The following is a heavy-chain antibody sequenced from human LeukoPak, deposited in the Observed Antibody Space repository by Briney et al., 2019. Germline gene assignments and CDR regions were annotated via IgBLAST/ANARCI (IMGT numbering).Heavy chain of an antibody. D-gene: IGHD2-15*01. J-gene: IGHJ4*02. CDR3: ARDMYCSGGSCYPPDY. Sequence: ASVKVSGKASGYTFTGYYMHWVRQAPGQGLEWMGRINPNSGGTNYAQKFQGRVTMTRDTSISTAYMELSRLRSDDTAVYYCARDMYCSGGSCYPPDYWGQGTLVTVSS. V-gene: IGHV1-2*06. CDR2: INPNSGGT. CDR1: GYTFTGYY.